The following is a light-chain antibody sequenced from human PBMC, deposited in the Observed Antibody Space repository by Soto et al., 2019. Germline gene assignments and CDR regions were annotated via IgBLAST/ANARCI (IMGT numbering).Light chain of an antibody. V-gene: IGLV2-14*03. CDR2: DVS. CDR1: SGDVGTYGY. CDR3: PSYVISSTLGV. J-gene: IGLJ3*02. Sequence: QSALTQPASVSGSPGQSITISCTGSSGDVGTYGYVSWYQQHPGKAPKLMIYDVSNRPSGVSNRFSGSKSGNTASLTISGLQAEDEADYYCPSYVISSTLGVFGGGTKLTVL.